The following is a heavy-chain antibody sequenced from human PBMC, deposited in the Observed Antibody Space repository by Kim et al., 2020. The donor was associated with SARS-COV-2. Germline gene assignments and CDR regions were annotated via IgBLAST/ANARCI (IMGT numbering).Heavy chain of an antibody. CDR3: ANLGMTTGFDD. CDR1: GFTFSSYG. J-gene: IGHJ4*02. Sequence: GGSLRLSCAASGFTFSSYGMRWVRQAPGKGLEWVAVISYDGSNNYYADSVKGRFTISRDNSKNTLYLQMNSLRAEDTAVYYCANLGMTTGFDDWGQGTLVTVSS. D-gene: IGHD4-17*01. CDR2: ISYDGSNN. V-gene: IGHV3-30*18.